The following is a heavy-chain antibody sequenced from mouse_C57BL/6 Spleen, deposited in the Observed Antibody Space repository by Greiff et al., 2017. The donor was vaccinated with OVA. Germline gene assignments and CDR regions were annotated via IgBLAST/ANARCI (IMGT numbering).Heavy chain of an antibody. CDR1: GYTFTSYW. CDR3: ARDYTGYFDV. D-gene: IGHD2-12*01. J-gene: IGHJ1*03. V-gene: IGHV1-7*01. Sequence: QVQLKQSGAELAKPGASVKLSCKASGYTFTSYWMHWVNQRPGQGLEWIGYINPSSGYTKYNQKFKDKATLTADKSSSTAYMQLSSLTYEDSAVYYCARDYTGYFDVWGTGTTVTVSS. CDR2: INPSSGYT.